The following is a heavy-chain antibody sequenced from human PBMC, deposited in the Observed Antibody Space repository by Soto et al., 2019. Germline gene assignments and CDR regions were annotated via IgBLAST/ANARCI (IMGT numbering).Heavy chain of an antibody. J-gene: IGHJ4*02. CDR2: IYGDDDQ. Sequence: QITLKESGPTLVKPTQTLTLTCTFSGFSLTTSAVGVGWIRQPPGKALEWLTVIYGDDDQRSSPSLRSRLTISKDTSKNQLVLRMTNMDPVDTATYSCAHRHRASAGLFDLWGQGTLVTVSS. CDR1: GFSLTTSAVG. V-gene: IGHV2-5*02. CDR3: AHRHRASAGLFDL.